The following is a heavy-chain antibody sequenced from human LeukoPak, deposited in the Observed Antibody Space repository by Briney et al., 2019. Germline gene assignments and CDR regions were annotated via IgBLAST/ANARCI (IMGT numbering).Heavy chain of an antibody. CDR3: ATSRGTFSGSYLFSY. Sequence: GGSLRLSCAASGFTFSSYSMNWVRQAPGKGLEWVSSISSSSSYIYYADSVKGRFTISRDNAKNSLYLQMNSLRAEDTAVYYCATSRGTFSGSYLFSYWGQGTLVTVSS. CDR2: ISSSSSYI. D-gene: IGHD1-26*01. V-gene: IGHV3-21*01. CDR1: GFTFSSYS. J-gene: IGHJ4*02.